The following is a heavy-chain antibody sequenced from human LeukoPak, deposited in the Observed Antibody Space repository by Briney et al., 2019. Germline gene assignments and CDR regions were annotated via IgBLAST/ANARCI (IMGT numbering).Heavy chain of an antibody. Sequence: GGSLRLSCTASGFTFGDYAMSWVRQAPGKGLEWVANIKQDGSEKYYVDSVKGRFTISRDNAKNSLYLQMNSLRAEDTAVYYCAREGAWDYYDSSGYYDLHYFDYWGQGTLVTVSS. CDR3: AREGAWDYYDSSGYYDLHYFDY. D-gene: IGHD3-22*01. CDR1: GFTFGDYA. V-gene: IGHV3-7*01. J-gene: IGHJ4*02. CDR2: IKQDGSEK.